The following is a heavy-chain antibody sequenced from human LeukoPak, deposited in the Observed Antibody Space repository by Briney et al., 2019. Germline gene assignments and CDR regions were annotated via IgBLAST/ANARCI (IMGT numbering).Heavy chain of an antibody. CDR1: GESFSTYW. CDR2: IYRGDSDT. CDR3: ARRRDERAYKDIFDI. Sequence: GESLKILCRGSGESFSTYWIIWGLHMPGEGLEWMGIIYRGDSDTRYSPSFQGQVTISADKSISTAYLQWSRLKASDTAMYYCARRRDERAYKDIFDIWGQGTMVTVSS. J-gene: IGHJ3*02. D-gene: IGHD2-15*01. V-gene: IGHV5-51*01.